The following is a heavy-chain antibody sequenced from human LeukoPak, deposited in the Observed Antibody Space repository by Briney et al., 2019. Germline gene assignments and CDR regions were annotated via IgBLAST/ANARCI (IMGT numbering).Heavy chain of an antibody. D-gene: IGHD2-15*01. V-gene: IGHV7-4-1*02. CDR2: INTNTGNP. J-gene: IGHJ3*02. CDR1: GYTFTSYA. CDR3: ARDIVVVVPYAFDI. Sequence: GASVKVSCKASGYTFTSYAMNWVRQALGQGLEWMGWINTNTGNPTYAQGFTGRFVFSLDTSVSTAYLQISSLKAEDTAVYYCARDIVVVVPYAFDIWGQGTMVTVSS.